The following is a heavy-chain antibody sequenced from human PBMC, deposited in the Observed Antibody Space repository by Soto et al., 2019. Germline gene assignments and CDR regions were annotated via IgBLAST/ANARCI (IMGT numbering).Heavy chain of an antibody. Sequence: GASVEVSCKASGYTFTSYGISWVRQATGQGLEWMGWISAYNGNTNYAQKLQGRVTMTTDTSTSTAYMELRSLRSDDTAVYYCARDLNGVYNWFDPWGQGTLVTVSS. CDR2: ISAYNGNT. V-gene: IGHV1-18*01. CDR1: GYTFTSYG. CDR3: ARDLNGVYNWFDP. D-gene: IGHD4-17*01. J-gene: IGHJ5*02.